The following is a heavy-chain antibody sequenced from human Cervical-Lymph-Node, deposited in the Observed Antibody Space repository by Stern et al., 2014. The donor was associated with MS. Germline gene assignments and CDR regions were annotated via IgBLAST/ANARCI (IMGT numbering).Heavy chain of an antibody. D-gene: IGHD3-22*01. J-gene: IGHJ5*02. CDR2: SNPNNGGT. CDR3: AREGHYYDTTGYLAH. V-gene: IGHV1-2*02. Sequence: VKLEESGADVKKPGASVKVSCKASGYTFTGYLLHWVRQAPGQGLEWMGWSNPNNGGTTYAQNFQGRVTLTRDTTISTAYMDLSSLRSDDTAFYYCAREGHYYDTTGYLAHWGQGTLLTVSS. CDR1: GYTFTGYL.